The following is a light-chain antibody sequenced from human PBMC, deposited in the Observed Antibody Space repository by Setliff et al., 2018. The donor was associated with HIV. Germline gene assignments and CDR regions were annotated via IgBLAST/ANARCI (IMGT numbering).Light chain of an antibody. J-gene: IGLJ2*01. CDR2: DVS. CDR1: GSDIGGYNL. Sequence: QSALTPPASVSGSTGQSITISCTGTGSDIGGYNLVSWYQQHPGKAPKLIIYDVSTRPSGVSSRFSGSKSGNTASLSISGLQGEDEADYHCSSYTSSNTLMIFGGGTKVTVL. CDR3: SSYTSSNTLMI. V-gene: IGLV2-14*03.